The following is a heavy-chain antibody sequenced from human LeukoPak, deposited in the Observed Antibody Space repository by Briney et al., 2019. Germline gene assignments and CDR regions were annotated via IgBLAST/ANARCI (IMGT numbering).Heavy chain of an antibody. CDR3: ARECEGELLSFDY. CDR2: INPNSGGT. V-gene: IGHV1-2*02. D-gene: IGHD1-26*01. CDR1: GYTFTCYY. Sequence: ASVKVSCKASGYTFTCYYMHWVRQAPGQGLEWMGWINPNSGGTNYAQKFQGRVTMTRDTSISTAYMELSRLRSDDTAVYYCARECEGELLSFDYGGQGTLVTVSS. J-gene: IGHJ4*02.